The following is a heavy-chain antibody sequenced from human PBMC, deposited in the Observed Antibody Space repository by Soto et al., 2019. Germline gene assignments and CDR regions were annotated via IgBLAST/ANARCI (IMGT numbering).Heavy chain of an antibody. CDR3: ARDLGFGLSDY. V-gene: IGHV1-3*01. CDR2: INAGNGNT. CDR1: GYTFTSYA. J-gene: IGHJ4*02. Sequence: ASVKVSCKASGYTFTSYAMHWVRQAPGQRLEWMGWINAGNGNTKYSQKFQGRVTITRDTSASTAYMELSGLRSEDTAVYSCARDLGFGLSDYWGQGTLVTGSS. D-gene: IGHD3-10*01.